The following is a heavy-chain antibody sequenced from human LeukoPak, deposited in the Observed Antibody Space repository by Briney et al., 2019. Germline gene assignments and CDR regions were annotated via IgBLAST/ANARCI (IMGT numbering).Heavy chain of an antibody. D-gene: IGHD6-19*01. V-gene: IGHV7-4-1*02. CDR2: INTNTGNP. Sequence: GASVKVSCKASGYTFTSYAMNWVRQAPGQGLEWMGWINTNTGNPTYAQGFTGRFVFSLDTPVSTAYLQISSLKAEDTAVYYCAREGAVAGPFDYWGQGTLVTVSS. CDR1: GYTFTSYA. J-gene: IGHJ4*02. CDR3: AREGAVAGPFDY.